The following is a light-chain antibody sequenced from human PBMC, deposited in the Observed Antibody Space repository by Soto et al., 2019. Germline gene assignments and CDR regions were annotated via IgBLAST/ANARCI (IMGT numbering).Light chain of an antibody. Sequence: DIPMTQSPSTLSASVGDRVTITCRASQSISSWLAWYQQKPGKAPKLLIYKASTLESGVPARFSGSGSGTEFTLTISSLQPDDFATYYCQQYYTSSGYTFGQETNLDIK. J-gene: IGKJ2*01. CDR2: KAS. CDR1: QSISSW. V-gene: IGKV1-5*03. CDR3: QQYYTSSGYT.